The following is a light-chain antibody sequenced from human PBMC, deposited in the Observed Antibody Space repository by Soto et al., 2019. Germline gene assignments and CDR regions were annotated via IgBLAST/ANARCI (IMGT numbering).Light chain of an antibody. CDR1: QSVSSSY. V-gene: IGKV3-20*01. Sequence: VLTQSPGTLSLSPGERATLSCRASQSVSSSYLAWYQQKPGQAPRLLIYGASSRATGIPDRFSGSGSGTDFTLTISRLEPEDFAVYYCQQYGSSPPVTFGQGTKVDIK. CDR2: GAS. J-gene: IGKJ1*01. CDR3: QQYGSSPPVT.